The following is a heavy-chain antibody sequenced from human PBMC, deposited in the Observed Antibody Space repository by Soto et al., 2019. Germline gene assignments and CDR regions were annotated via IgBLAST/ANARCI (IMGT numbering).Heavy chain of an antibody. Sequence: PSETLSLTCTVSGGSISSYYWSWIRQPPGKGLECIGYIYYSGSTNYNPSLKSRVTLSIAPYNNQFSLKLMSVTPGDTAVYCCERARYRYAFDYGGQRSPVTVSS. J-gene: IGHJ4*02. D-gene: IGHD5-18*01. CDR3: ERARYRYAFDY. CDR2: IYYSGST. CDR1: GGSISSYY. V-gene: IGHV4-59*01.